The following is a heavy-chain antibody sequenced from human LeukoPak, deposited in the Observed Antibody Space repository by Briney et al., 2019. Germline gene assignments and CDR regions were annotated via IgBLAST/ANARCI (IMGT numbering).Heavy chain of an antibody. CDR1: GLTLSGSA. CDR2: IRSEAENSAT. V-gene: IGHV3-73*01. J-gene: IGHJ3*02. CDR3: ATPLPGGRTKHALDI. D-gene: IGHD1-1*01. Sequence: GGSLRLSCAASGLTLSGSAMQWVRQAPGKGQEWVVRIRSEAENSATALAASVKGRFTISRDDSKNMVHLQLNSLKADDTAVYNCATPLPGGRTKHALDIWGRGTLVTVAS.